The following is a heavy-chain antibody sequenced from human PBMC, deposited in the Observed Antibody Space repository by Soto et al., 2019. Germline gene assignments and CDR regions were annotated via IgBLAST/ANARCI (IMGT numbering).Heavy chain of an antibody. J-gene: IGHJ3*02. Sequence: QLQLQESGSRLVRPSQTLPLTCAVSGGSINNGGYSWSWLRQPPGKGLGWIGYISHGGNTYYNPSLRSRVIMLIDKSKNHFSLGLKSVTAADTATYYCARTSYDILTGRLDAFDIWGQGTMVTVSS. V-gene: IGHV4-30-2*01. D-gene: IGHD3-9*01. CDR2: ISHGGNT. CDR1: GGSINNGGYS. CDR3: ARTSYDILTGRLDAFDI.